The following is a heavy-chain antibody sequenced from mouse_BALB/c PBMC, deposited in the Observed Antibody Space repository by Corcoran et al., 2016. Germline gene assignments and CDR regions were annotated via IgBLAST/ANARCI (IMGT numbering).Heavy chain of an antibody. V-gene: IGHV1-18*01. J-gene: IGHJ4*01. CDR1: GYTYTEYT. CDR2: INPNNGGT. Sequence: EVELQQSGPELVKPGASGKISCKTAGYTYTEYTMNGLKQSHGKSLEWIGGINPNNGGTSYNKKFKGKATLTVDKSSSTAYMELRSLTSEDSAVYYCARNYRYDDGYYAMDYWGQGTSVTVSS. D-gene: IGHD2-14*01. CDR3: ARNYRYDDGYYAMDY.